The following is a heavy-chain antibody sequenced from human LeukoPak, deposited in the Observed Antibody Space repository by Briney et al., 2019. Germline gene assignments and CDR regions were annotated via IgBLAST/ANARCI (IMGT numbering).Heavy chain of an antibody. D-gene: IGHD6-19*01. CDR2: ISYDGNNK. CDR3: ARAGAVAGTAPFDF. V-gene: IGHV3-30-3*01. J-gene: IGHJ4*02. Sequence: GGSLRLSCAASGSTFSSYAIHWVRQAPGKGLEWVAVISYDGNNKYYADSVKGRFTISRENSKNTLFLQMNSLRAEDTAVYYCARAGAVAGTAPFDFWGQGTLVTVSS. CDR1: GSTFSSYA.